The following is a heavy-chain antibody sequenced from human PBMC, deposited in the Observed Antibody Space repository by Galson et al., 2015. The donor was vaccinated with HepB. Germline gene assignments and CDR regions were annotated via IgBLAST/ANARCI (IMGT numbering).Heavy chain of an antibody. CDR3: ARSGGGMVGSKPFDY. J-gene: IGHJ4*02. CDR1: GFGLSAYD. Sequence: SLRLSCAVSGFGLSAYDMHWVRQRSGEGLEWVSSIGIGGDTYYPDSAEGRFTISRENAKNSLYLQMNNLRVGDTAVYYCARSGGGMVGSKPFDYWGQGTQVTVSS. CDR2: IGIGGDT. V-gene: IGHV3-13*01. D-gene: IGHD1-26*01.